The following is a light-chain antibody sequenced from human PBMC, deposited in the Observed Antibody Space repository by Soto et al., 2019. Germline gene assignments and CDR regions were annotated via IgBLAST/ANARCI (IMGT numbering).Light chain of an antibody. CDR3: QQRFTWPLS. Sequence: ETVLTQSPATLSLSPGEGATLSCRASQTVSRFFAWYQQKPGQAPRLLIYGVSNRATGVPARFSGSGSGTDFPLSISSLEPEDSGVYYCQQRFTWPLSFGGGTKGEIK. J-gene: IGKJ4*01. CDR2: GVS. V-gene: IGKV3-11*01. CDR1: QTVSRF.